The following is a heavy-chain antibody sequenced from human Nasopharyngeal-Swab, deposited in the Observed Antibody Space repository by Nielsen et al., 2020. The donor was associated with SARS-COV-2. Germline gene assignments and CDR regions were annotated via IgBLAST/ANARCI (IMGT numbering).Heavy chain of an antibody. J-gene: IGHJ4*02. V-gene: IGHV3-21*01. D-gene: IGHD4-17*01. Sequence: GGSLRLSCAASGFTFSDYSMNWVRQTPGKGLAWVSSITSSSRYIYYADSVKGRFTISRDNGKNSLYLQMSSRRAEDTAVYYCVRALNDNGDYVGDYWGQGTLVTVSS. CDR1: GFTFSDYS. CDR2: ITSSSRYI. CDR3: VRALNDNGDYVGDY.